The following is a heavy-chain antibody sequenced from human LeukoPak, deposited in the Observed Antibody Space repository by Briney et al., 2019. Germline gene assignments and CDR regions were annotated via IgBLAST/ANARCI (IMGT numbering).Heavy chain of an antibody. V-gene: IGHV1-2*02. Sequence: ASVKVSCKASGYTFTGYYMHWVRQAPGQGLEWMGWINPNSGGINYAQKFQGRVTMTRDMSTSTVNMELSSLRSEDTAVYYCARAQGSYYHYYMDVWGKGTTVTVSS. CDR3: ARAQGSYYHYYMDV. CDR2: INPNSGGI. D-gene: IGHD1-26*01. CDR1: GYTFTGYY. J-gene: IGHJ6*03.